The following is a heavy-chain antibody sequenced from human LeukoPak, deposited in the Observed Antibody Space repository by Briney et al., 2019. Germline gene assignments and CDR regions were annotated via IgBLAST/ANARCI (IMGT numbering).Heavy chain of an antibody. V-gene: IGHV3-48*03. CDR3: ARAWGTFDY. CDR1: GFTFRSYE. D-gene: IGHD3-16*01. Sequence: GGSLRLSCAASGFTFRSYEMNWVRQAPGKGLEWVSYISSSSSTIYYSDSLKGRFTISRDNAKNSLYLQMNSLRAEDTAVYYCARAWGTFDYWGQGTLVTVSS. CDR2: ISSSSSTI. J-gene: IGHJ4*02.